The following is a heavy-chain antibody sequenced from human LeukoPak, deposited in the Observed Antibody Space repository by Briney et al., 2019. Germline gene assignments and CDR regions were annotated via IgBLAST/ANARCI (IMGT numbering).Heavy chain of an antibody. V-gene: IGHV4-34*01. CDR3: ARGSWGTYYYDSSGYPESFDY. CDR2: INHSGST. CDR1: GGPFNGYY. D-gene: IGHD3-22*01. J-gene: IGHJ4*02. Sequence: PSETLSLTCAVYGGPFNGYYWSWIRQPPGKGLEWIGEINHSGSTNYNPSLKSRVTISVDTSKSQFSLKLSSVTAADTAVYYCARGSWGTYYYDSSGYPESFDYWGQGTLVTVSS.